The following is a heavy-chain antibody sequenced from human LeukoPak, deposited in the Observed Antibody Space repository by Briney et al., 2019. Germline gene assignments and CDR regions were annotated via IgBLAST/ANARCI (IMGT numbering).Heavy chain of an antibody. V-gene: IGHV4-59*01. CDR2: IYYTGST. D-gene: IGHD3-16*02. CDR3: ARVSYGGAISYFDY. Sequence: PSETLSLTCTVSGASISSSYWSWIRQPPGKGLEWIGYIYYTGSTNYNPSLKSRVTISVDTSKNQSSLKLSSVTAAETAVYYCARVSYGGAISYFDYWGQGTLVTVSS. J-gene: IGHJ4*02. CDR1: GASISSSY.